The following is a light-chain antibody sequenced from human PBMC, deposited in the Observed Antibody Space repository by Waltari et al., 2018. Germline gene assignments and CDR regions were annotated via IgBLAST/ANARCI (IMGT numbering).Light chain of an antibody. CDR1: QSITNW. Sequence: DIQMTQSPSTLSASIVDRVTITCRASQSITNWLAWYQQKPGKAPKLLIYKASTLEIGVPSRFSGSGSGTEFTLTISSLQPDDFATYYCQQYNNYVATFGQGTKVEIK. J-gene: IGKJ1*01. CDR2: KAS. CDR3: QQYNNYVAT. V-gene: IGKV1-5*03.